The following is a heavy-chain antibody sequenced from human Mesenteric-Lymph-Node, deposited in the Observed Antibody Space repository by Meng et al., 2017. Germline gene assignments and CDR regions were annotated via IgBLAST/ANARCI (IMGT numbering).Heavy chain of an antibody. CDR3: ARVNGPAAPFDY. V-gene: IGHV1-2*02. Sequence: ASVKVSCKASGYTFTSYGISWVRQAPGQGLEWMGWFDPNRGDTIYAQKFQGRVAMTSDTSVQTAYMELTSLTSDDTALYYCARVNGPAAPFDYWGQGTLVTVSS. J-gene: IGHJ4*02. CDR2: FDPNRGDT. D-gene: IGHD2-2*01. CDR1: GYTFTSYG.